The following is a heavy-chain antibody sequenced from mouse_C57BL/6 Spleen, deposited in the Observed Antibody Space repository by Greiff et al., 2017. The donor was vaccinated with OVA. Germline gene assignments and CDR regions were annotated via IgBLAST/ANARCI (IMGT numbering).Heavy chain of an antibody. CDR3: AKDYGSSYGFAY. CDR2: IWSGGST. Sequence: VQRVESGPGLVQPSQSLSITCTVSGFSLTSYGVHWVRQPPGKGLEWLGVIWSGGSTDYNAAFISRLSISKDNSKSQVFFKMNSLQADDTAIYYCAKDYGSSYGFAYWGQGTLVTVSA. V-gene: IGHV2-4*01. CDR1: GFSLTSYG. D-gene: IGHD1-1*01. J-gene: IGHJ3*01.